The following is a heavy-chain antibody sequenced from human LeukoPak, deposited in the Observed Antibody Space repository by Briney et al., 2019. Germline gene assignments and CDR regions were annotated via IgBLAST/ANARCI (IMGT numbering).Heavy chain of an antibody. CDR2: IYSGGST. V-gene: IGHV3-53*01. CDR1: GFTVSSNY. Sequence: GGSLRLSCAASGFTVSSNYMSWVRQAPGKGLEWVSVIYSGGSTYYADSVKGRFTISRDNSKNTLYLQMNSLRAGDTAVYYCARLDDSSGYYPILWGQGTLVTVSS. D-gene: IGHD3-22*01. J-gene: IGHJ4*02. CDR3: ARLDDSSGYYPIL.